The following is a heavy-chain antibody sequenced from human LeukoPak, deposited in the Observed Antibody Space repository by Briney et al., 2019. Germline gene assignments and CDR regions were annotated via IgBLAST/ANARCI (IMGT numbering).Heavy chain of an antibody. J-gene: IGHJ4*02. V-gene: IGHV2-70*01. CDR2: IDWDDDK. Sequence: SGPALVKPTQTLTLTCTFSVFSLSTSGMYVSWIRQPPGKAPEWLALIDWDDDKYYSTSLKTRLTISKDTSKNQVVLTMTNMDPVDTATYYCARISRGSYLSFDYWGQGTLVTVSS. CDR1: VFSLSTSGMY. D-gene: IGHD3-10*01. CDR3: ARISRGSYLSFDY.